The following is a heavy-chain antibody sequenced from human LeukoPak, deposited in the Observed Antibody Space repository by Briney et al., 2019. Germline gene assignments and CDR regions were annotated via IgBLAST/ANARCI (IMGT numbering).Heavy chain of an antibody. CDR1: GFIFTDYS. Sequence: GGSLRLSCAASGFIFTDYSMDWVRQAPGKGLEWVSYIDRSSNNIYYPDSVKGRFTISRDNAKNSLYLQMNSLRAEDTAVYYCARGLGIAVAGTFNYWGQGTLVTVSS. V-gene: IGHV3-48*01. CDR2: IDRSSNNI. CDR3: ARGLGIAVAGTFNY. J-gene: IGHJ4*02. D-gene: IGHD6-19*01.